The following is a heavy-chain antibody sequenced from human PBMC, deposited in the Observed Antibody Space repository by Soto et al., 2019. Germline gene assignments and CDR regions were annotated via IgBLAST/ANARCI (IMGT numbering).Heavy chain of an antibody. J-gene: IGHJ5*02. CDR1: GYTFATYG. V-gene: IGHV1-18*04. CDR3: ARDPHDFWSSYFFDP. D-gene: IGHD3-3*01. Sequence: ASVKVSCKASGYTFATYGINWVRQAPGLGLEWMEWISPYNGKTEFAEKFQGRVTMATDTSTSTAYMEVRSLRSDDTAVYYCARDPHDFWSSYFFDPWGQGTLVTVSS. CDR2: ISPYNGKT.